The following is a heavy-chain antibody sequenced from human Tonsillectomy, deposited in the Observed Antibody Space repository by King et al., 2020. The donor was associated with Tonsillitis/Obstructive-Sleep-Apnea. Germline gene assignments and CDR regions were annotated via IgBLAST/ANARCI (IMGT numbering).Heavy chain of an antibody. CDR2: IDPSDSYT. V-gene: IGHV5-10-1*03. Sequence: VQLVESGAEVKKPGESLRISCKGSGYSFTSYWINWVRQMPGKGLEWMGRIDPSDSYTNYSPSFQGHVTISADKSISTAYLQWSSLKASDTAMYYCARQDGPLYYYSGMDVWGQGTTVIVSS. J-gene: IGHJ6*02. CDR1: GYSFTSYW. CDR3: ARQDGPLYYYSGMDV. D-gene: IGHD2-15*01.